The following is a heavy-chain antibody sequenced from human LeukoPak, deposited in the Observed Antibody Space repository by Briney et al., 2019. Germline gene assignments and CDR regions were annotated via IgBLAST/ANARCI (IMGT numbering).Heavy chain of an antibody. V-gene: IGHV4-34*01. Sequence: SETLSLTCAVYGGSFRGYYWSWIREPPGEGLEWIGEINISGSTNYNPALKSRVTISVDTFKIQFSLELSSVTAADTAVYYGARMGSQLRYVDWLLAAYCFDYWGQGTLVTVSS. CDR2: INISGST. CDR3: ARMGSQLRYVDWLLAAYCFDY. D-gene: IGHD3-9*01. CDR1: GGSFRGYY. J-gene: IGHJ4*02.